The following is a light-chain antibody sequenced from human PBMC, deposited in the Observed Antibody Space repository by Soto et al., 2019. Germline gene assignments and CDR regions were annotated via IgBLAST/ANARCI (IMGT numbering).Light chain of an antibody. V-gene: IGKV3-20*01. CDR2: GAS. J-gene: IGKJ5*01. CDR3: LHSGTLPPIT. CDR1: QSVSSSY. Sequence: EIVLTQSPGTLSLSPGERATLSCRASQSVSSSYLAWYQQKPGQAPRLLIYGASGRATGVPDRFSGSGSGTDFTLTISRLKPALFAVYSCLHSGTLPPITFGQGTRLEIK.